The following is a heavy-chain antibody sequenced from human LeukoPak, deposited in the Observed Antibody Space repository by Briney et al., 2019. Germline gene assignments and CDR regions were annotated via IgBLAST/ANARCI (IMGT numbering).Heavy chain of an antibody. CDR1: GFTVSSNY. Sequence: GGSLRLSCAASGFTVSSNYSSWVRQAPGKGPEWVSIIYSGDRTDYADSVKGRFTISRDNSKNTLYLQMNSLRAGDTAVYYCARDGVQRVRGLMFHFGMDVWGQGTTVTVSS. J-gene: IGHJ6*02. V-gene: IGHV3-66*01. CDR2: IYSGDRT. CDR3: ARDGVQRVRGLMFHFGMDV. D-gene: IGHD3-10*01.